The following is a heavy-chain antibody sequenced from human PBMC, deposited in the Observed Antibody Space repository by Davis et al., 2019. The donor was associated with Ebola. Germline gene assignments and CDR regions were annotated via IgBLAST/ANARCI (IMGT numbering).Heavy chain of an antibody. CDR1: GFTFRTYA. J-gene: IGHJ4*02. V-gene: IGHV3-23*01. CDR3: ANGGYVVVVAAPLGY. D-gene: IGHD2-15*01. Sequence: GESLKISCAASGFTFRTYAMNWVRQAPGKGLEWVSAVSGSGTTTSYADSVKGRFTISRDNSNNTLYLQMNSLRAEDTAVYYCANGGYVVVVAAPLGYWGQGTLVTVSS. CDR2: VSGSGTTT.